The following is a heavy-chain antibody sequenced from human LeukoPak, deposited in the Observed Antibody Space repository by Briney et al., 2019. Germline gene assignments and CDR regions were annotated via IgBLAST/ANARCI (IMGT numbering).Heavy chain of an antibody. D-gene: IGHD3-22*01. CDR3: ARANYYDSSGYPWPPDY. CDR1: GGTFSSYA. Sequence: ASVKVSCKASGGTFSSYAISWVRQAPGQGLEWTEGIIPIFGTANYAQKFQGRVTITADESTSTAYMELSSLRSEDTAVYYCARANYYDSSGYPWPPDYWGQGTMVTVSS. CDR2: IIPIFGTA. J-gene: IGHJ4*02. V-gene: IGHV1-69*13.